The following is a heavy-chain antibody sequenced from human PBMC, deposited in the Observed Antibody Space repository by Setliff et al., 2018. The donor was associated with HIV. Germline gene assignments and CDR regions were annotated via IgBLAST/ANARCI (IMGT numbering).Heavy chain of an antibody. CDR2: MYHTGST. CDR3: ATIDGRWAPPQYYFDA. Sequence: SETLSLTCTVSGGSISSGGYYWSWIRQHPGKGLEWIGYMYHTGSTNHNPSLKSRVTISVETSRNQFSLTLFSVTAADTATYYCATIDGRWAPPQYYFDAWGLGTLVTVPQ. CDR1: GGSISSGGYY. D-gene: IGHD1-26*01. J-gene: IGHJ4*02. V-gene: IGHV4-61*08.